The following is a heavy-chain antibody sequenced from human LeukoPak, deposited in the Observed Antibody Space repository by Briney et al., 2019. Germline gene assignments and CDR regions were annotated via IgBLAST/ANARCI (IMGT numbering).Heavy chain of an antibody. V-gene: IGHV3-30*01. Sequence: GGSLRLSCAASGFTFSSYAMHWVRQAPGKGLEWVAVISYDGSNKYYADSVKGRFTISRDNSKNTLYLQMNSLRAEDTAVYYCASEDYYDSSGYFSHWGQGTLVTVSS. CDR3: ASEDYYDSSGYFSH. D-gene: IGHD3-22*01. CDR2: ISYDGSNK. J-gene: IGHJ4*02. CDR1: GFTFSSYA.